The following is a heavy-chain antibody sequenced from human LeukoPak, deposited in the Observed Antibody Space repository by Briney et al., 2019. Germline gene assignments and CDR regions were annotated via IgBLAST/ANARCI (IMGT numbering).Heavy chain of an antibody. CDR2: INTDESST. CDR1: GFTFGSYW. J-gene: IGHJ6*03. Sequence: GGSLRLSCAASGFTFGSYWMHWVRQAPGKGLVWVSRINTDESSTIYADSVKGRFTISRDNAKNTLYLQMNSLRADGTAVYYCTRGMRTTNYYYMDVWGKGTTITVSS. D-gene: IGHD1/OR15-1a*01. V-gene: IGHV3-74*01. CDR3: TRGMRTTNYYYMDV.